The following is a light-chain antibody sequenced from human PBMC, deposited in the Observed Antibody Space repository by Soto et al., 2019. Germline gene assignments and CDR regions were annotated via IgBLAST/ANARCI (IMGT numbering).Light chain of an antibody. V-gene: IGLV2-18*02. J-gene: IGLJ1*01. CDR1: SSYVGSYYP. CDR2: EFS. Sequence: QSVRTQPRSVSGSPGQSVTISCTGTSSYVGSYYPLSWYQQPPAAAPKLIIYEFSNHPAWVPHGFSASKSGHTSSQTISERKAADEANYSCTSWTGRSTYVLGHGTTDPVL. CDR3: TSWTGRSTYV.